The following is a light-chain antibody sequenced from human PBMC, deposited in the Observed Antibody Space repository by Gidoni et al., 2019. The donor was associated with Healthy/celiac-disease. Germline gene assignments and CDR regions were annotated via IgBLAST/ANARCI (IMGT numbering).Light chain of an antibody. Sequence: AIRMHPSPSSFSASTGDRVTITCRASQGISSYLAWYQQKPGKAPKLLIYAASTLQSGVPSRFSGSGSGTDFTLTISCLQSEDIATYYCQQYDSYPSTFGQGTKLEIK. CDR3: QQYDSYPST. CDR2: AAS. J-gene: IGKJ2*01. V-gene: IGKV1-8*01. CDR1: QGISSY.